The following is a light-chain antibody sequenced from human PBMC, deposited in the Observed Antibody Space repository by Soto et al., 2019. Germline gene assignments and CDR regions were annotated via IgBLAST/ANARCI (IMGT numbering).Light chain of an antibody. CDR3: QQYGSSPSIT. Sequence: IMLTQSPCALSLSPGERATLSCRASQSVSSSYLAWYQQKPGQAPRLLIYGASSRATGIPDRFSGSGSGTDFTLTISRLEPEDFAVYYCQQYGSSPSITFGQGTRLEIK. CDR2: GAS. V-gene: IGKV3-20*01. J-gene: IGKJ5*01. CDR1: QSVSSSY.